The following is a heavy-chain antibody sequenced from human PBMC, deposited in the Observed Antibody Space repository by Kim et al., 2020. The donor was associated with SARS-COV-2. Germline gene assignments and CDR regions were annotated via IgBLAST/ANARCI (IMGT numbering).Heavy chain of an antibody. V-gene: IGHV1-46*01. J-gene: IGHJ5*02. Sequence: ASVKVSCTASGYIFTSYYIHWVRQAPGQGLEWMGILSPSGGHVNYAQKFQGRVTMTSDTSTSTVYMTLSSLRSDNTAVYYCARERDESGPNRRNWFDPWG. D-gene: IGHD1-26*01. CDR1: GYIFTSYY. CDR3: ARERDESGPNRRNWFDP. CDR2: LSPSGGHV.